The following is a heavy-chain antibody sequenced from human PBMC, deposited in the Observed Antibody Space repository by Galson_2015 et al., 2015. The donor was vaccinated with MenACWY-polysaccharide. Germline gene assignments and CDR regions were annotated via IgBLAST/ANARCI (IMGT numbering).Heavy chain of an antibody. CDR3: AREGSRTVFHAFDI. CDR2: IQYDGSNK. J-gene: IGHJ3*02. D-gene: IGHD1-14*01. V-gene: IGHV3-33*01. CDR1: GSRFSNSG. Sequence: SLRLSCAASGSRFSNSGMHWVRQAPGKGLEWVAVIQYDGSNKVYADSVKGRFTISRDNSKNTVFLEMNTLGVEDTAVYYYAREGSRTVFHAFDIWGQGTMVTVSS.